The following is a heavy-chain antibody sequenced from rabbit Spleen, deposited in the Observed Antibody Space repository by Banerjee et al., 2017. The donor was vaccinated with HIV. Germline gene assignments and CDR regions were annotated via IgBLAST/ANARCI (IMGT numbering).Heavy chain of an antibody. CDR2: INTVTGKS. D-gene: IGHD4-2*01. CDR1: GVSFSDKDV. V-gene: IGHV1S45*01. Sequence: EQLEESGGGLVKPEGSLTLTCKASGVSFSDKDVMCWVRQAPGKGLEWIACINTVTGKSVYASWAKGRFIMSRTSSTTVTLQMTSLTTADTATYFCARDVGIDVYRFSLWGQGTLVTVS. J-gene: IGHJ4*01. CDR3: ARDVGIDVYRFSL.